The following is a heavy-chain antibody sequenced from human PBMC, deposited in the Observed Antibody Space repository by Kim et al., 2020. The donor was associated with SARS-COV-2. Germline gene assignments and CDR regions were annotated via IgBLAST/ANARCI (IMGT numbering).Heavy chain of an antibody. Sequence: GGSLRLSCAASGFTFSSYGMHWVRQAPGKGLEWVAVISYDGSKKYYADSVKGRFTISRDNSKNTLYLQMNSVRAEDTAVYYCAKAGSGNAAYSYYYMDCWGEGATVTVS. D-gene: IGHD1-1*01. CDR1: GFTFSSYG. CDR2: ISYDGSKK. CDR3: AKAGSGNAAYSYYYMDC. J-gene: IGHJ6*03. V-gene: IGHV3-30*18.